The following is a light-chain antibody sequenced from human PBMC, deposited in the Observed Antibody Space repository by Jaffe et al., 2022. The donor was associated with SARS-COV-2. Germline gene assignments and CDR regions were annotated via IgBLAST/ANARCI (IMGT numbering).Light chain of an antibody. Sequence: QSALTQPRSVSGSPGQSVTISCTGTSSDVGGYRYVSWYQQHAGKAPKLMIYDVTKRPSGVPDRFSGSKSGNTASLTISGLQTEDEADYYCCSYAGSYTRVFGGGTTLTVL. CDR3: CSYAGSYTRV. CDR1: SSDVGGYRY. J-gene: IGLJ2*01. V-gene: IGLV2-11*01. CDR2: DVT.